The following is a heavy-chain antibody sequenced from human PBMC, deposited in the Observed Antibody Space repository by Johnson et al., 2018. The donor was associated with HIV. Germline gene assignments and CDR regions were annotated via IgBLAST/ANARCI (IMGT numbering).Heavy chain of an antibody. D-gene: IGHD1-26*01. CDR3: ARDPHEWELLGGAFDI. Sequence: VQLVESGGGLVQTGGSLGLSCAASGFTFSSYAMSWVRQAPGKGLEWVSAISGSGGSTYYADSVKGRFTISRDNSKNTLYLQMNSLRAEDTAVYYCARDPHEWELLGGAFDIWGQGTMVTVSS. J-gene: IGHJ3*02. CDR1: GFTFSSYA. CDR2: ISGSGGST. V-gene: IGHV3-23*04.